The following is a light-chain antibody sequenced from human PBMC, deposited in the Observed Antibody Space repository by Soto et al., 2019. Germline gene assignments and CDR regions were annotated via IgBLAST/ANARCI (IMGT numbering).Light chain of an antibody. CDR2: GAF. CDR3: QQYGTLIT. V-gene: IGKV3-20*01. Sequence: EVVVTQSPATLSVSPGERVTLSCRASQSVDSDVAWFQQKPGQAPRLLIYGAFNRATGIPDRFSGSGSGTDFTLTISRLEPEDFAVYYCQQYGTLITFGQGTRLEI. CDR1: QSVDSD. J-gene: IGKJ5*01.